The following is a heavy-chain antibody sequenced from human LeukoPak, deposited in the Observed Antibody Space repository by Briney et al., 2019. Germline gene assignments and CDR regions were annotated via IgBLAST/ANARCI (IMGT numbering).Heavy chain of an antibody. CDR2: IQYDGSSI. Sequence: GGSLRLSCVASGFIFSNNGMHWVRQAPGKGLDWVAFIQYDGSSIHYADSVKGRFTTSRDNFKNTVYLQMNSLRAEDTAVYYCPRESSTTRIGGLDVRGQGATVIVSS. V-gene: IGHV3-30*02. CDR1: GFIFSNNG. D-gene: IGHD2-2*01. CDR3: PRESSTTRIGGLDV. J-gene: IGHJ6*02.